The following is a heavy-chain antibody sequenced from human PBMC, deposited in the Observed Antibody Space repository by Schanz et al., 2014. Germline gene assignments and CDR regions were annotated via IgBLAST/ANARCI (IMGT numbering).Heavy chain of an antibody. V-gene: IGHV1-2*01. CDR1: GYTFTGYS. J-gene: IGHJ5*01. CDR2: INPNSGGT. CDR3: ARDSDVSKYNLFDS. Sequence: QVQLVQSGADVKKPGASVKVSCKASGYTFTGYSMHWVRQAPGQGLEWMGRINPNSGGTNYAQKXXXXXXXXXXXXXXXXYMELTXXXXXXXXXXYCARDSDVSKYNLFDSWGQGTLVTVSS. D-gene: IGHD1-7*01.